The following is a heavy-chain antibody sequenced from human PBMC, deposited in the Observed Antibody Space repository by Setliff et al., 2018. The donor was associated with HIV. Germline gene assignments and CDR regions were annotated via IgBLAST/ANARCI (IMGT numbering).Heavy chain of an antibody. Sequence: PGGSLRLSCVASGFTFSDSWMNWVRQAPGKGLEWVANIKPEGSEKYYVDSVKGRFTIARDNAKNSLYRQMNSLRAEDTAVYYCARASFTRYCSFTSCFEKGWFDPWGQGTLVTVS. CDR1: GFTFSDSW. J-gene: IGHJ5*02. CDR2: IKPEGSEK. CDR3: ARASFTRYCSFTSCFEKGWFDP. D-gene: IGHD2-2*01. V-gene: IGHV3-7*03.